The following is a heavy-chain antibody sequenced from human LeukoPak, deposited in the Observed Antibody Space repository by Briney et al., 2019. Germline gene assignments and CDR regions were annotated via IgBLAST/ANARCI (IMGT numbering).Heavy chain of an antibody. Sequence: SQTLSLTXTVSGGSISSGDYYWSWIRQPPGKGLEWIGYIYYSGSTYYNPSLESRVTISVDTSKNQFSLKLSSVTAADTAVYYCARDPGRNYYYYYMDVWGKGTTVTVSS. CDR1: GGSISSGDYY. CDR3: ARDPGRNYYYYYMDV. V-gene: IGHV4-30-4*08. CDR2: IYYSGST. J-gene: IGHJ6*03.